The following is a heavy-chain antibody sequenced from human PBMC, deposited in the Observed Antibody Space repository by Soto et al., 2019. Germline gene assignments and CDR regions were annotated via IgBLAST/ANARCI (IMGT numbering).Heavy chain of an antibody. Sequence: SETLSLTCTVSGGSISSSSYYWGWIRQPPGKGLEWIGSIYYSGSTYYNPSLKSRVTISVDTSKNQFSLKLSSVTAADTAVYYCARHTPIPPGVAVAGTGFDPWGQGTLVTVSS. CDR3: ARHTPIPPGVAVAGTGFDP. D-gene: IGHD6-19*01. V-gene: IGHV4-39*01. CDR1: GGSISSSSYY. J-gene: IGHJ5*02. CDR2: IYYSGST.